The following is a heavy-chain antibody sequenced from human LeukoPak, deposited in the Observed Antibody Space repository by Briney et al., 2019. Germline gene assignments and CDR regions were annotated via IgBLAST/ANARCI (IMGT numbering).Heavy chain of an antibody. Sequence: SETLSLTCTVSGGSISSYYWSWIRQPPGKGLEWIGYIYYSGSTNYNPSLKSRVTISVDTSKNQFSLKLSSVTAADTAVYYCARGVVVAAYPNWFDPWGQGTLVTVSS. CDR3: ARGVVVAAYPNWFDP. CDR2: IYYSGST. CDR1: GGSISSYY. V-gene: IGHV4-59*01. J-gene: IGHJ5*02. D-gene: IGHD2-15*01.